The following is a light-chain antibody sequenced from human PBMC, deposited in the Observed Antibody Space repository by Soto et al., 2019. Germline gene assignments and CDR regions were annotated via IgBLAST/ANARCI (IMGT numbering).Light chain of an antibody. V-gene: IGKV3-20*01. CDR1: QSVSSSY. Sequence: EFVLTQSPGTLSLSPGERATLSCRASQSVSSSYLAWYQQKPGQAPRLVIYGASRRATGIPDRFSGSGSGTEFTLSISSLQSEDSAVYYCQRYNNWPLTFGGGTKVDIK. CDR3: QRYNNWPLT. CDR2: GAS. J-gene: IGKJ4*01.